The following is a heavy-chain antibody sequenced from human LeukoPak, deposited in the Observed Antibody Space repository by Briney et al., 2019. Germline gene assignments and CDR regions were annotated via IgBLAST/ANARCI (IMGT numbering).Heavy chain of an antibody. CDR1: GFTFDDYG. CDR2: TNWNGAST. V-gene: IGHV3-20*04. J-gene: IGHJ6*03. Sequence: AGSLRLSCAGYGFTFDDYGMSRVRQAQGQGLKWVFGTNWNGASTAYADSVRGRITISRDNGKISLYPQMNSLRAEDTALYYCVREHYNYYMDVWGKGTTVTVSS. CDR3: VREHYNYYMDV.